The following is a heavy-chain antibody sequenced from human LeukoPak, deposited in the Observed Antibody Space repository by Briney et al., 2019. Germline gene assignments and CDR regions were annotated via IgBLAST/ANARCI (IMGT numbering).Heavy chain of an antibody. CDR3: ARDGFGVVTPFDY. CDR1: GFTFSSYA. Sequence: GGSLRLSCAASGFTFSSYAMHWVRQAPGKGLEWVANIKQDGSEKYYVDSVKGRFTISRDNAKNSLYLQMNSLRAEDTAVYYCARDGFGVVTPFDYWGQGTLVTVSS. V-gene: IGHV3-7*01. J-gene: IGHJ4*02. D-gene: IGHD3-3*01. CDR2: IKQDGSEK.